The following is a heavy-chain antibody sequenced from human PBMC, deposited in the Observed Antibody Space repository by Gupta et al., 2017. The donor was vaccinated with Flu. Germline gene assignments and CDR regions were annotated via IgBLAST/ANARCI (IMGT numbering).Heavy chain of an antibody. Sequence: QVQLVQSGADVKKPGASVKVSCKASGFTFSSYDASWVRQASGQGLQWMGWMNPNSGNTGYAQKFQGRVTLTRDTSINTAYMELSSLTYEDTAVYXCXRVWDPXNYGYRDKNNVDYWGQGTLVTVSS. V-gene: IGHV1-8*01. CDR3: XRVWDPXNYGYRDKNNVDY. CDR1: GFTFSSYD. D-gene: IGHD4-17*01. J-gene: IGHJ4*02. CDR2: MNPNSGNT.